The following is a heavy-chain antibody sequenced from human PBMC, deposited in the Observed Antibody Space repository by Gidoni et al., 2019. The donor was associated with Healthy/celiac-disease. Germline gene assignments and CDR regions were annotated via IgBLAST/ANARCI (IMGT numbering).Heavy chain of an antibody. CDR2: IYHSGST. Sequence: QLQLQESGSGLVKPSQTLSLTCAVSGGSISSGGYSWSWIRQPPGKGLEWIGYIYHSGSTYYNPSLKSRVTISVDRSKNQFSLKLSSVTAADTAVYYCARDRGYCSGGSCYLGSAFDIWGQGTMVTVSS. V-gene: IGHV4-30-2*01. D-gene: IGHD2-15*01. J-gene: IGHJ3*02. CDR1: GGSISSGGYS. CDR3: ARDRGYCSGGSCYLGSAFDI.